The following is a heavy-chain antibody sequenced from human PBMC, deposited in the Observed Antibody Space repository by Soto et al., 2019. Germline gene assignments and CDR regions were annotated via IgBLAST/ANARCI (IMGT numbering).Heavy chain of an antibody. J-gene: IGHJ4*02. Sequence: SETLSLTCTVSGGSVSNSNYYWGWIRQSPGKGLEWIGSVYYRGRSYSKSSVKSRVTISVDTSKNQFSLNLNSVTASDTAVYYCVSQRTSVLTQAYFDYWGPGALVTVS. CDR2: VYYRGRS. D-gene: IGHD2-8*01. V-gene: IGHV4-39*01. CDR1: GGSVSNSNYY. CDR3: VSQRTSVLTQAYFDY.